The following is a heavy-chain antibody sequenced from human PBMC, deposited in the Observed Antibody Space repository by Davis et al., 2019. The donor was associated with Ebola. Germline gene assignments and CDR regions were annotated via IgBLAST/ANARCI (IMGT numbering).Heavy chain of an antibody. Sequence: MPSETLSLTCTVSGVSVSSGSYYWSWIRQPPGKGLEWIGYIYYSGSTNYNPSLKSRVTISVDTSKNQFSLKLSSVTAADTAVYYCAKSGLSFGVVKYQYGMDVWGKGTTVTVSS. CDR3: AKSGLSFGVVKYQYGMDV. CDR1: GVSVSSGSYY. J-gene: IGHJ6*04. CDR2: IYYSGST. D-gene: IGHD3-3*01. V-gene: IGHV4-61*01.